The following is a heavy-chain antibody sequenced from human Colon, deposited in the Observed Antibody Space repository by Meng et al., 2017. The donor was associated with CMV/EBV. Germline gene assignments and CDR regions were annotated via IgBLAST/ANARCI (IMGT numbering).Heavy chain of an antibody. CDR2: VNRDGSRT. V-gene: IGHV3-74*01. J-gene: IGHJ6*02. Sequence: GGSLRLSCVASGVTFSNYWMHWVRQAPGKGLVWVSRVNRDGSRTNYADFVKGRFTISRDNAKNTLYLQMDSLRADDTALYYCASSEDGLDYHGMDVWGLGTTVTVSS. CDR1: GVTFSNYW. D-gene: IGHD5-24*01. CDR3: ASSEDGLDYHGMDV.